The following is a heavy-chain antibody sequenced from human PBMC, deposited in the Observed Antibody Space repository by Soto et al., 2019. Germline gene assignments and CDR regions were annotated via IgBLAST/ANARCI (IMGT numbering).Heavy chain of an antibody. CDR3: AKYGTTGPPFYLDY. Sequence: EVQLLESGGDVVQPGGSLRLSCAVSGFTFTTYGMAWVRQAPGGGLEWVSSVFGTGATYYTPSVKGRFTISRDNSKNTVWLQMNDLGGEDTALYFCAKYGTTGPPFYLDYWGQGTQVTVSS. CDR1: GFTFTTYG. J-gene: IGHJ4*02. D-gene: IGHD1-1*01. V-gene: IGHV3-23*01. CDR2: VFGTGAT.